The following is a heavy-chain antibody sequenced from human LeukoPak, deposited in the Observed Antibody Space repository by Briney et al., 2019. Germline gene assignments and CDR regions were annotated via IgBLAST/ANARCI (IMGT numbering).Heavy chain of an antibody. CDR3: ATGRRVRGIMLPYYGMDV. Sequence: SETLSLTCAVYGRSFSGYYWSWIRQPPGKGLEWIGEINHSGSTNYNPSLKSRVTISVDTSKNQFSLKLSSVTAADTAVYYCATGRRVRGIMLPYYGMDVWGQGTTVTVSS. V-gene: IGHV4-34*01. J-gene: IGHJ6*02. D-gene: IGHD3-10*01. CDR2: INHSGST. CDR1: GRSFSGYY.